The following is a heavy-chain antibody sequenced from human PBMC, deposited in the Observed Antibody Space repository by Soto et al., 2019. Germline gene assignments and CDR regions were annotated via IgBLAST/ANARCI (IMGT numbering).Heavy chain of an antibody. V-gene: IGHV4-31*03. CDR2: IYYSGST. D-gene: IGHD2-15*01. CDR1: GGSISSGGYY. CDR3: ARGGDVVAGDYYYYYYGMDV. J-gene: IGHJ6*02. Sequence: SETLSLTCTVSGGSISSGGYYWSWIRQHPGKGLEWIGYIYYSGSTYYNPSLKSRVTISVDTSKNQFSLKLSSVTAADTAVYYCARGGDVVAGDYYYYYYGMDVWGQGTTVTVSS.